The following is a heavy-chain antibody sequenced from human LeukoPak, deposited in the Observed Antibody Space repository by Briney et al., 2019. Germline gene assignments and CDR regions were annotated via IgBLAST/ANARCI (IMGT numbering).Heavy chain of an antibody. CDR1: GGSFSGYF. CDR2: INHRGST. Sequence: SETLSLTCAVYGGSFSGYFWSWIRQPPGKGLEWIGEINHRGSTNYNPSLKSRVTISIDTSKNQFSLKLSSVTAADTAVYYCARLITLRPRIYYYYYMDVWGKGITVTVSS. J-gene: IGHJ6*03. CDR3: ARLITLRPRIYYYYYMDV. V-gene: IGHV4-34*01. D-gene: IGHD1-14*01.